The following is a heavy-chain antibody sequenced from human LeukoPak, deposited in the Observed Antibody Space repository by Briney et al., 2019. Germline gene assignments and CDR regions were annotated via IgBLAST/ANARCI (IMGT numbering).Heavy chain of an antibody. V-gene: IGHV3-48*03. D-gene: IGHD3-10*02. Sequence: GRSLRLSCAASGFSFTSYEMNWVRQAPGKGLEWVSYISSSGSTIYYADSVKGRFTISRDNAKNSLYLQMNSLRAEDTAVYYCAELGITMIGGVWGKGTTVTISS. CDR3: AELGITMIGGV. J-gene: IGHJ6*04. CDR2: ISSSGSTI. CDR1: GFSFTSYE.